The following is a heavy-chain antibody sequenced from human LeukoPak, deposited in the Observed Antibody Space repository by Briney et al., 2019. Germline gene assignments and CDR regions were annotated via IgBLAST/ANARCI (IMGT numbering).Heavy chain of an antibody. CDR2: ISYDGSNK. J-gene: IGHJ6*02. D-gene: IGHD3-16*01. Sequence: PGRSLRLSCAASGFTFSSYGVHWVRQAPGKGLEWMAVISYDGSNKFYADSVKGRFTISRDNSKNTLFLQMNSLRAEDTAVCYCAKSALGEIDYYGMDVWGQGTTVSVSS. CDR1: GFTFSSYG. CDR3: AKSALGEIDYYGMDV. V-gene: IGHV3-30*18.